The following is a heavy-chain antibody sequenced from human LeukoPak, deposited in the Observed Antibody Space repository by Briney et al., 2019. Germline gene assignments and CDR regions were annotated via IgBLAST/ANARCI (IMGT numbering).Heavy chain of an antibody. CDR2: ISAYNGNI. V-gene: IGHV1-18*01. CDR3: ARDSTHPIQLWYHGDNWFDP. Sequence: ASVKVSCKASGYTFTSYGISWVRQAPGQGLEWMGWISAYNGNINYAQKLQGRVTMTTDTSTSTAYMELRSLRSDDAAVYYCARDSTHPIQLWYHGDNWFDPWGQGTLVTVSS. D-gene: IGHD5-18*01. J-gene: IGHJ5*02. CDR1: GYTFTSYG.